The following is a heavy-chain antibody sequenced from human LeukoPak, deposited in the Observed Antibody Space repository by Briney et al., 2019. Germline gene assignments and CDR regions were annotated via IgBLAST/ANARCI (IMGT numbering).Heavy chain of an antibody. V-gene: IGHV4-61*05. CDR3: ARVAAGTSL. Sequence: SETLSLTCTVSGGSISSSSYYWGWIRQPPGKGLEWIGYIYYSGSTNYNPSLKSRVTISVDTSKNQFSLKLSSVTAADTAVYYCARVAAGTSLWGQGTLVTVSS. CDR2: IYYSGST. J-gene: IGHJ4*02. D-gene: IGHD6-13*01. CDR1: GGSISSSSYY.